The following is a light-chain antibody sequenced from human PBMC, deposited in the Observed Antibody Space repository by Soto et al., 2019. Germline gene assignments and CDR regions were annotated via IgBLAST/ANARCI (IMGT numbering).Light chain of an antibody. CDR3: HQRSNWPPST. CDR2: DAS. V-gene: IGKV3-11*01. CDR1: QSVSSY. J-gene: IGKJ5*01. Sequence: EIVLTQSPATLSLSPGERATLSCRASQSVSSYLAWYQQKPGQAPRLLIYDASNRATGIPARFSGSGSGTDFTLTISSLEPEDFAAYYCHQRSNWPPSTFGQGTRLEIK.